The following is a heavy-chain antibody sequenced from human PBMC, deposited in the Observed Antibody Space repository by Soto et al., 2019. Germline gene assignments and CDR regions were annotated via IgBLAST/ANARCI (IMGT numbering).Heavy chain of an antibody. Sequence: WIRQPPGKGLEWMGIIYPGDSDTRYSPSFQGQVTISADKSISTAYLQWSSLKASDTAMYYCARRVRYFDWCIFDYWGQGTLVTVSS. J-gene: IGHJ4*02. D-gene: IGHD3-9*01. CDR2: IYPGDSDT. V-gene: IGHV5-51*01. CDR3: ARRVRYFDWCIFDY.